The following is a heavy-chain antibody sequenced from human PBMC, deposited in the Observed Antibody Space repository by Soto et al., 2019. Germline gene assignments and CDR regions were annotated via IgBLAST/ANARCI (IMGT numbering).Heavy chain of an antibody. Sequence: QVQLLQSGAEVKKPGSSVRVSCEASGGSFRTYSISWVRLAPGLGLEWMGEIIPIFGTVNYAQKFQGRVTITADEPTTTVYMDLRSLRSEDTAVYYCAKGAVAGTPTSYYYYGMDVWGQGTTVTVSS. D-gene: IGHD6-19*01. CDR2: IIPIFGTV. J-gene: IGHJ6*02. CDR1: GGSFRTYS. CDR3: AKGAVAGTPTSYYYYGMDV. V-gene: IGHV1-69*12.